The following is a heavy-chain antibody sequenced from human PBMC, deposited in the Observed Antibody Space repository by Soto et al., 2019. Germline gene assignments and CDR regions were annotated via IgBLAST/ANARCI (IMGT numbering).Heavy chain of an antibody. D-gene: IGHD3-10*01. CDR2: IYSDGST. V-gene: IGHV3-66*01. CDR3: ARDSSYYGSGRGVLDY. CDR1: GFTVSTNY. Sequence: EVQLVESGGGLVQPGGSLRLSCAVSGFTVSTNYMSWVRQAPGKGLECVSIIYSDGSTYYADSVKGRFTTSRDSAKNTLYLQRDNLRADDTAVYHCARDSSYYGSGRGVLDYWGQGTLVIVSS. J-gene: IGHJ4*02.